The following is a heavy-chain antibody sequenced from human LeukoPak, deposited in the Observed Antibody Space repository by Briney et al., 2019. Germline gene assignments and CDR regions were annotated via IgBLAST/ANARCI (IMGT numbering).Heavy chain of an antibody. J-gene: IGHJ4*02. CDR2: ISAYNGST. V-gene: IGHV1-18*04. CDR3: ARTPLDSSGYYRGYYFDY. D-gene: IGHD3-22*01. CDR1: GYTFTSYG. Sequence: GASVKVSCKASGYTFTSYGISWVRQAPGQGLEWMGWISAYNGSTNYAQKLQGRVTMTTDTPTSTAYMELRSLRSDDTAVYYCARTPLDSSGYYRGYYFDYWGQGTLVTVSS.